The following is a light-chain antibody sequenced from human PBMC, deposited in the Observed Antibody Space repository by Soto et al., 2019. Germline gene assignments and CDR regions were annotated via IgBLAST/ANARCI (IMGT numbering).Light chain of an antibody. V-gene: IGKV3-11*01. J-gene: IGKJ1*01. CDR1: QSVSSY. Sequence: ILMAQSPATLSLSPGERATLSCRASQSVSSYLAWYQQKPGQAPRLLIYDASNRATGIPARFSGSGSGTDFTLTISSLEPEDFAVYYCQQRSNWLWTFGQGTKVDIK. CDR2: DAS. CDR3: QQRSNWLWT.